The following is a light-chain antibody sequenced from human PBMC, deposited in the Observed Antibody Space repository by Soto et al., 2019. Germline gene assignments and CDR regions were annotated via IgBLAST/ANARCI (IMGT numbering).Light chain of an antibody. J-gene: IGKJ4*01. V-gene: IGKV3D-20*01. CDR1: QSVSSN. Sequence: EIVMTQSLSSLSVSPGERATLSCRASQSVSSNLAWYTKKPGLAPRLLIYDASSRATGIQDRFSVRGSGSDITLTISRLEPEDLAVYYGQQYGSSPLTFGGGTKVDIK. CDR2: DAS. CDR3: QQYGSSPLT.